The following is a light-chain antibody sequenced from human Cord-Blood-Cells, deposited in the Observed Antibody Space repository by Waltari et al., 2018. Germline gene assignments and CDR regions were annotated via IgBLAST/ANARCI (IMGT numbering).Light chain of an antibody. CDR3: SSDTSSSTWV. CDR2: DVS. V-gene: IGLV2-14*01. J-gene: IGLJ3*02. CDR1: SSDVGGYNY. Sequence: QSALTQPASVSGSPGQSITISCTGTSSDVGGYNYVSWYQQNPGKAPKSMFYDVSKRPSRVSNRFSGSMSVNTASLTISELQAEDEADYYCSSDTSSSTWVFVGGTKLTVL.